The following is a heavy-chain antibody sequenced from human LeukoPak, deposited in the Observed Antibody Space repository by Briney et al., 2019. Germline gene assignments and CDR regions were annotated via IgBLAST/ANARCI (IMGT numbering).Heavy chain of an antibody. Sequence: GGSLRLSCAASGFTFSSYGMHWVRQAPGKGLEWVAFIRYDGSNKYYADSVKGRFTISRDNAKNSLYLQMNSLRAEDTAVYYCAREQCSSTSCYRADDAFDIWGQGTMVTVSS. V-gene: IGHV3-30*02. D-gene: IGHD2-2*02. J-gene: IGHJ3*02. CDR3: AREQCSSTSCYRADDAFDI. CDR2: IRYDGSNK. CDR1: GFTFSSYG.